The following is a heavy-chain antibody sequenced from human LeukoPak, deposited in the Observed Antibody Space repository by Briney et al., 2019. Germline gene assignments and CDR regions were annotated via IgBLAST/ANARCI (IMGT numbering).Heavy chain of an antibody. CDR1: GFTFSSYG. J-gene: IGHJ5*02. Sequence: PGGSLRLSCAASGFTFSSYGMSWVRQAPGKGLEWVSAISGSGGSTYYADSVKGRFTISRDNSKNTLYLQMNSLRAEDTAVYYCAKDPRPYCSGGSCYPDWFDPWGQGTLVTVSS. D-gene: IGHD2-15*01. CDR3: AKDPRPYCSGGSCYPDWFDP. V-gene: IGHV3-23*01. CDR2: ISGSGGST.